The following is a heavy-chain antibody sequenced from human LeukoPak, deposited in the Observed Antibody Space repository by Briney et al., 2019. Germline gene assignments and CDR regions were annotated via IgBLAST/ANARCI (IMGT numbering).Heavy chain of an antibody. CDR3: ARDRGPISSSSWTFFDY. CDR2: INWSGGST. J-gene: IGHJ4*02. Sequence: PGGSLRLSCAASGVTFDDFGMSWVRQAPGKGLEWISGINWSGGSTGYPSFVKGRFIISRDNAKNSLYLQMNSLRAEDTALYYCARDRGPISSSSWTFFDYWGQGTLVTVSS. V-gene: IGHV3-20*04. D-gene: IGHD6-13*01. CDR1: GVTFDDFG.